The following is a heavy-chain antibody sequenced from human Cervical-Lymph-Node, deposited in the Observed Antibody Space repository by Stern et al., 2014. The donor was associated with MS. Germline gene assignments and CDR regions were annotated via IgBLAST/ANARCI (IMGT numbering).Heavy chain of an antibody. CDR1: RYNFTAYS. CDR2: VNPNTGAT. J-gene: IGHJ4*02. V-gene: IGHV1-2*02. CDR3: AAASTTSSASPFDY. Sequence: DQLVESGAEVKKPGASLKVSCQTSRYNFTAYSFHWVRQAPGQGLQWMGWVNPNTGATTYAKQFRGRVTMTRDSSISTAYMELSRLTSDDTAVYYCAAASTTSSASPFDYWGQGTLLTVSS. D-gene: IGHD6-19*01.